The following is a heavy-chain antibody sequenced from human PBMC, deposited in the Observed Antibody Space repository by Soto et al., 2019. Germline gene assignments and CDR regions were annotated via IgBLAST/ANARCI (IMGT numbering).Heavy chain of an antibody. Sequence: PSETLSLTCTVSGGSISSGGYYWSWIRQHPGKGLEWIGYIYYSGSTYYNPSLKSRVTISVDTSKNQFSLKLSSVTAADTAVYYCARLSRYYDSSGKADYYYGMDVWGQGTTVTVSS. CDR2: IYYSGST. CDR3: ARLSRYYDSSGKADYYYGMDV. D-gene: IGHD3-22*01. V-gene: IGHV4-31*03. CDR1: GGSISSGGYY. J-gene: IGHJ6*02.